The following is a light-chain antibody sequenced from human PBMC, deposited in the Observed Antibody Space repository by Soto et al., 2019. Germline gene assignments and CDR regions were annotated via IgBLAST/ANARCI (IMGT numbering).Light chain of an antibody. J-gene: IGKJ1*01. CDR3: QQYGRPSRT. CDR1: QSVSSY. V-gene: IGKV3-20*01. Sequence: EIVLTQSPGTLSLSPGERATLSCRASQSVSSYLAWYQQKPGQAPRLLIYGASSRATGIPDRFSGSGSGTDFTLTISRLAPEDFAVYYCQQYGRPSRTFGQGTKLEIK. CDR2: GAS.